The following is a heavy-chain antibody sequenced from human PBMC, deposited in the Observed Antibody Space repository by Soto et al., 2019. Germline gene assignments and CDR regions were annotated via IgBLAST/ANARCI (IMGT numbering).Heavy chain of an antibody. J-gene: IGHJ4*02. CDR3: ARAGLVGYCSGGSCYSVDY. D-gene: IGHD2-15*01. CDR2: ISVTGFTT. V-gene: IGHV3-23*01. Sequence: PGGSLRLSCAASGFTFSSYAMSWVRQTPGRGLEWVSGISVTGFTTYYADSVKGRFTISRDNSKNTLYLQMNSLRAEDTAVYYCARAGLVGYCSGGSCYSVDYWGQGTLVTVSS. CDR1: GFTFSSYA.